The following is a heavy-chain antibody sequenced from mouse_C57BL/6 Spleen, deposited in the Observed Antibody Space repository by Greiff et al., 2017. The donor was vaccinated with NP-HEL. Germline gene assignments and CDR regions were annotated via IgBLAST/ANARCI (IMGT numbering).Heavy chain of an antibody. Sequence: QVQLKQSGPELVKPGASVKISCKASGYAFSSSWMNWVKQRPGKGLEWIGRLYPGDGDTNYNGKFKGKATLTADKSSSTAYMQLSSLTAEDSAVYFCARQYGNSWGQGTSVTVSS. J-gene: IGHJ4*01. CDR2: LYPGDGDT. CDR3: ARQYGNS. D-gene: IGHD2-10*02. V-gene: IGHV1-82*01. CDR1: GYAFSSSW.